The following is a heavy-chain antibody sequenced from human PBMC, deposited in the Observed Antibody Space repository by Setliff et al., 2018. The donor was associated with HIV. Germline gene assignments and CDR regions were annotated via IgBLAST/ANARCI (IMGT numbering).Heavy chain of an antibody. CDR1: SAYTFTNFD. CDR3: ASYYGSGAHYPYYYYMDV. Sequence: ASVKVSCKASSAYTFTNFDINWVRQAPGQGLEWMGWMHPHSGNTDYTQKFQGRVTMTRNTSISTAYMELSSLRSEDTAVYYCASYYGSGAHYPYYYYMDVWGKGTTVTVSS. D-gene: IGHD3-10*01. V-gene: IGHV1-8*02. CDR2: MHPHSGNT. J-gene: IGHJ6*03.